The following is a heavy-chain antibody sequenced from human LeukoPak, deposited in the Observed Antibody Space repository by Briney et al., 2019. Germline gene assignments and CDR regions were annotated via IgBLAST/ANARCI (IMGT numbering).Heavy chain of an antibody. J-gene: IGHJ4*02. CDR3: ARDSDGIVVVPAALDY. CDR2: INPSGGST. V-gene: IGHV1-46*01. CDR1: GYTFTSYY. Sequence: ASVKVSCKASGYTFTSYYMHWVRQAPGQGLEWMGIINPSGGSTSYAQKFQGRVTMTRDMSTSTVYMELSSLRSEDTAVYYCARDSDGIVVVPAALDYWGQGTLVTVSS. D-gene: IGHD2-2*01.